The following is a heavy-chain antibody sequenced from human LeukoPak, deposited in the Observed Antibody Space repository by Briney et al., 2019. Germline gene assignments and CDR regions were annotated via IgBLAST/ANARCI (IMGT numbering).Heavy chain of an antibody. J-gene: IGHJ4*02. D-gene: IGHD5-24*01. CDR1: GFMFSSNW. CDR2: IKEDGTET. V-gene: IGHV3-7*03. CDR3: AALLRWLPPNVFDY. Sequence: GGSLRLSCAASGFMFSSNWMSWVRLAPGKGLEWVANIKEDGTETYYVDSVKGRFTISRDNAKNSLYLQTNSLRAEDTAVYYCAALLRWLPPNVFDYWGQGTLVTVSS.